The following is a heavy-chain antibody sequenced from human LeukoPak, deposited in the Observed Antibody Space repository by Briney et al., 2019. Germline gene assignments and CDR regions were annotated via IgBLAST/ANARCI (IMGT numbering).Heavy chain of an antibody. Sequence: GGSLRLSCAASGFTSSSYWMHWVRQAPGKGLVWVSRINSDGSSTSYADPVKGRFTISRDNAKNTLYMQMNSLRAEDTAVYYCARRSAAKDAFDIWGQGTMVTVSS. V-gene: IGHV3-74*01. J-gene: IGHJ3*02. CDR2: INSDGSST. CDR1: GFTSSSYW. D-gene: IGHD6-25*01. CDR3: ARRSAAKDAFDI.